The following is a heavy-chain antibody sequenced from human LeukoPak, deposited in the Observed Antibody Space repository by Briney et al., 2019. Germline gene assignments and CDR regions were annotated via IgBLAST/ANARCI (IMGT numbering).Heavy chain of an antibody. Sequence: PGGSLRLSRAASGFTFRSYGMHWVRHAPGKGLEWVSYISRSSSIIYYAASVKGRFTISRDNAKNSLYLQMNSLGGEDTAVYYCARDRYDSSHYYHYWGQGTLVTVSA. CDR1: GFTFRSYG. V-gene: IGHV3-48*01. CDR2: ISRSSSII. J-gene: IGHJ4*02. CDR3: ARDRYDSSHYYHY. D-gene: IGHD3-22*01.